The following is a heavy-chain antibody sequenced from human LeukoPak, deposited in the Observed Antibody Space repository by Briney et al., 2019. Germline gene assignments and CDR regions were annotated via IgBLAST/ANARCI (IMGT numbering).Heavy chain of an antibody. CDR3: ARRRASGFGELFDF. CDR2: ILYSGST. Sequence: SETLSLTCTVSGGSISGSYWSWIRQPPGKGLEWIGYILYSGSTNYNPSLESRVTISVDTSKNQFSLKLSSVTAADTAVYYCARRRASGFGELFDFWGQGTLVTVSS. V-gene: IGHV4-59*08. J-gene: IGHJ4*02. CDR1: GGSISGSY. D-gene: IGHD3-10*01.